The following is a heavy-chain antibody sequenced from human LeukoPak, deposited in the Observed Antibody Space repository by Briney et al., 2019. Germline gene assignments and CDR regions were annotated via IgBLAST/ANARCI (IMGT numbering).Heavy chain of an antibody. J-gene: IGHJ4*02. Sequence: ASVKVSCKSSGYTFTGYYMHWVRHAPGQALEWRGWINPNSGGTNYAQKFQGRVTMTRDTSISTAYMELSRLRSDDTAVYYCPRDQVESFDYWGQGTLVTVSS. CDR1: GYTFTGYY. CDR3: PRDQVESFDY. CDR2: INPNSGGT. V-gene: IGHV1-2*02. D-gene: IGHD2-15*01.